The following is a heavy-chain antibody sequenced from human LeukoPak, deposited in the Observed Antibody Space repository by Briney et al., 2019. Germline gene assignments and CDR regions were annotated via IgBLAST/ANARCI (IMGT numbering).Heavy chain of an antibody. J-gene: IGHJ3*02. CDR1: GFTFSDYY. CDR3: AKSLVAVAGLGAFDI. CDR2: ISGSGGST. Sequence: GGSLRLSCAASGFTFSDYYMSWIRQAPGKGLEWVSAISGSGGSTYYADSVKGRFTISRDNSKNTLYLQMNSLRAEDTAVYYCAKSLVAVAGLGAFDIWGQGTMVTVSS. V-gene: IGHV3-23*01. D-gene: IGHD6-19*01.